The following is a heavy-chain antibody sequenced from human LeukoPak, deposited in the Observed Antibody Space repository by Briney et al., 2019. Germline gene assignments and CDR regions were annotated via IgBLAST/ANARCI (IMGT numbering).Heavy chain of an antibody. J-gene: IGHJ3*02. CDR3: ARDPYGSGSTSFDI. CDR2: IWYDGSNK. Sequence: AGGSLRLSCVASGFTFSSYGMHWVRQAPGKGLEWVAVIWYDGSNKYYADSVKGRFTISRDNSKNTLYLQMNSLRAEDTAVYYCARDPYGSGSTSFDIWGQGTMVTVSS. D-gene: IGHD3-10*01. CDR1: GFTFSSYG. V-gene: IGHV3-33*08.